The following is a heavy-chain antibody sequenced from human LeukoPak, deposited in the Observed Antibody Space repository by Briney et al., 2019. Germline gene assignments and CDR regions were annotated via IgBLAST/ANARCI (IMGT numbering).Heavy chain of an antibody. CDR1: GFTFSGSA. V-gene: IGHV3-73*01. D-gene: IGHD3-22*01. CDR3: TRGPDYYDSSGLDY. J-gene: IGHJ4*02. CDR2: IRSKGNTYAT. Sequence: GSLRLSCAASGFTFSGSAMHWVRQASGKGLEWVGRIRSKGNTYATAYAASVKGRFTISRDDSKNTAYLQMNSLKTKDTAVYYCTRGPDYYDSSGLDYWGQGTLVTVSS.